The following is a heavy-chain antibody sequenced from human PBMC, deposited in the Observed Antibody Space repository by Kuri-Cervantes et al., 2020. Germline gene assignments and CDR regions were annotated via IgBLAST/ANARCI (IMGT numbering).Heavy chain of an antibody. CDR3: ARLRFYGMDV. CDR2: ISYDGSNK. CDR1: GFTFSSYG. D-gene: IGHD4-17*01. J-gene: IGHJ6*02. V-gene: IGHV3-30*03. Sequence: GGALRLSCAASGFTFSSYGMHWVRQAPGKGLEWVAVISYDGSNKYYADSVKGRFTISRDNSKNTLYLQMNSLRAEDTAAYYCARLRFYGMDVWGQGTTVTVSS.